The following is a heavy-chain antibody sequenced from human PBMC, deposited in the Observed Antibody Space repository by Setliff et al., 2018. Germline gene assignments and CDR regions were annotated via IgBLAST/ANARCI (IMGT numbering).Heavy chain of an antibody. V-gene: IGHV1-69*10. D-gene: IGHD4-17*01. J-gene: IGHJ6*02. Sequence: SVKVSCKASGGTFSSYAISGVRQAPGQGLEWMGGIIPILGIANYAQKFQGRVTITADESTSTAYMELSSLRSEDTAVYYCATPTVVTPHYYYGMDVWGQGTTVTVSS. CDR2: IIPILGIA. CDR1: GGTFSSYA. CDR3: ATPTVVTPHYYYGMDV.